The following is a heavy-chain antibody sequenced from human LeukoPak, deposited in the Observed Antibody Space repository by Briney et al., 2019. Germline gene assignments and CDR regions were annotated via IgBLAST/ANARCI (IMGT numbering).Heavy chain of an antibody. CDR1: GFTVSSNY. J-gene: IGHJ4*02. Sequence: GGSLRLSCAASGFTVSSNYMSWVRQAPGKGLEWVSVIYSGGSTYYADSVKGRFTISRDNSKNTLYLQMNCLRSEHTAVYYCAKSSGLFLTGYYPDYWGQGTLVTVSS. CDR2: IYSGGST. CDR3: AKSSGLFLTGYYPDY. V-gene: IGHV3-66*01. D-gene: IGHD3-9*01.